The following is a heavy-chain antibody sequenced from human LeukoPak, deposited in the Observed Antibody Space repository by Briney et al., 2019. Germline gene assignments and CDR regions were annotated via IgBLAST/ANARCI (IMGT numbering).Heavy chain of an antibody. Sequence: AGGSLRLSCAASGFTFSSFGMHWVRQAPGEGLEWVAVISYDGSNKYYADSVKGRFTISRDNSKNTLYLQMNSLRAEDTAVYYCAKSYCSGGSCYPWSFEYWGQGTLVTVSS. CDR2: ISYDGSNK. D-gene: IGHD2-15*01. CDR3: AKSYCSGGSCYPWSFEY. CDR1: GFTFSSFG. J-gene: IGHJ4*02. V-gene: IGHV3-30*18.